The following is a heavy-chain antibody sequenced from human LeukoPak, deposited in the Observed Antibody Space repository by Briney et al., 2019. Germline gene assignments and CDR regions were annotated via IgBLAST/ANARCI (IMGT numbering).Heavy chain of an antibody. D-gene: IGHD6-19*01. Sequence: PSETLSLTCTVSGGSITSGSFYWSSIRQPAGKGLQWIGRINPSGNSNYNPSLKSRVTMSVDTSMNQFSLKLTSLNAADTALYYCASAAVAGPFDYWGQGVLVTVSS. CDR1: GGSITSGSFY. CDR3: ASAAVAGPFDY. CDR2: INPSGNS. J-gene: IGHJ4*02. V-gene: IGHV4-61*02.